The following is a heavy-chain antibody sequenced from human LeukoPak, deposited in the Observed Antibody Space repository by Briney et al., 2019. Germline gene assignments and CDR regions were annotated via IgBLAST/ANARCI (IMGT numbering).Heavy chain of an antibody. Sequence: SETLSLTCTVSGGSISSYYWSWIRQPPGKGLEWIGYIYYSGSTNYNPSLKSRVTISLDTSKNQFSLKLSSVTAADAAVYYCVRARWYFDLWGRGTLVTVSS. CDR3: VRARWYFDL. V-gene: IGHV4-59*08. CDR1: GGSISSYY. CDR2: IYYSGST. J-gene: IGHJ2*01.